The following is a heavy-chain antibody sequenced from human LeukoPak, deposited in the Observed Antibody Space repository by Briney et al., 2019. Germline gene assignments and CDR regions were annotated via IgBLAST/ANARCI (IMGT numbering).Heavy chain of an antibody. Sequence: GGSLRLSCAASGFTFSDHYMDWVRQAPGKGLEWVGRTRNKANSYTTEYAASVKGRFTISRDYSKNSLYLQMNSLKTEDTAVYYCARGIAAAGKYDYWGQGTLVTVSS. CDR1: GFTFSDHY. CDR3: ARGIAAAGKYDY. V-gene: IGHV3-72*01. D-gene: IGHD6-13*01. CDR2: TRNKANSYTT. J-gene: IGHJ4*02.